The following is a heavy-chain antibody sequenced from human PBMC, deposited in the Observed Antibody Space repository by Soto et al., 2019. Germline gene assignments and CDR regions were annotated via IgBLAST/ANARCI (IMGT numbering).Heavy chain of an antibody. CDR3: ARGGLDTAIVSEYYYYGMDV. Sequence: SETLSLTCTVSGGSISRAPYSWSWIRQHPGKGLEWIGYINYSGSSYYNPSLKSRVTISVDTSKNQFSLKLTSVTAADTAVYYCARGGLDTAIVSEYYYYGMDVWGQGTTVTVSS. D-gene: IGHD5-18*01. CDR2: INYSGSS. J-gene: IGHJ6*02. V-gene: IGHV4-31*03. CDR1: GGSISRAPYS.